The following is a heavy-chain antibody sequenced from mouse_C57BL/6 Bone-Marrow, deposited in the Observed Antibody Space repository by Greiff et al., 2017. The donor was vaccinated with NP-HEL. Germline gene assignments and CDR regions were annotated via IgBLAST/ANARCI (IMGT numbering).Heavy chain of an antibody. CDR3: APELCDGDY. D-gene: IGHD2-3*01. V-gene: IGHV5-17*01. J-gene: IGHJ2*01. Sequence: EVKLMESGGGLVKPGGSLKLSCAASGFTFSDYGMHWVRQAPEKGLEWVAYISSGSSTIYYADTVKGRFTISRDNAKTTLFLQMTSLRSEDTAMYYCAPELCDGDYWGQGTTLTVSS. CDR1: GFTFSDYG. CDR2: ISSGSSTI.